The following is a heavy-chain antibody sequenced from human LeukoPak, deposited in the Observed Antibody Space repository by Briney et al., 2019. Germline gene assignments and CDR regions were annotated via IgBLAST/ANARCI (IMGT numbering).Heavy chain of an antibody. D-gene: IGHD2-15*01. Sequence: SETLSLTCAVYGGSFSGYYWSWIRRPPGKGLEWIGEINHSGSTNYNPSLKSRVTISVDTFKNQFSLKLSSVTAADTAVYYCARGHGYCSGGSCYHYDYYMDVWGKGTTVTVSS. CDR2: INHSGST. CDR3: ARGHGYCSGGSCYHYDYYMDV. J-gene: IGHJ6*03. CDR1: GGSFSGYY. V-gene: IGHV4-34*01.